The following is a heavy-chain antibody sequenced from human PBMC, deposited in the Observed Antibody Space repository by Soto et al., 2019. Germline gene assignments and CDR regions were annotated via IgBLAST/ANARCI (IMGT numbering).Heavy chain of an antibody. Sequence: QVQLVESGGGLVKPGGSLRLSCAASGFTFSDYYMSWIRQAPGKGLEWVSYISSSGSTIYYADSVNGRFTISRDNAKNSLNLQMNGRRAEDTAVYYCASQGGGLRPDAFDIWGQGTMVTVSS. J-gene: IGHJ3*02. CDR2: ISSSGSTI. V-gene: IGHV3-11*01. D-gene: IGHD5-12*01. CDR1: GFTFSDYY. CDR3: ASQGGGLRPDAFDI.